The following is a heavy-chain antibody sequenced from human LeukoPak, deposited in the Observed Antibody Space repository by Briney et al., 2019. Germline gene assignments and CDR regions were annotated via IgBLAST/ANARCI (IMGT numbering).Heavy chain of an antibody. V-gene: IGHV1-8*01. J-gene: IGHJ6*03. Sequence: ASVKVSCKASGYTFINYDINWVRQATGHGLEWMGWMNPNNGRTGYAQKLQGRDTMTRNSSISTAYMELNTLTSDDTAVYYCARGSWITGTTSYYYHMDVWGKGTTVTVSS. CDR1: GYTFINYD. CDR2: MNPNNGRT. D-gene: IGHD1-7*01. CDR3: ARGSWITGTTSYYYHMDV.